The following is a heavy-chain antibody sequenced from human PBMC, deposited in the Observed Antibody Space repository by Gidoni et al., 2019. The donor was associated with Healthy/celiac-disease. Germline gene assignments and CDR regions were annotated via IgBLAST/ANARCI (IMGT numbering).Heavy chain of an antibody. Sequence: QVQLVESGGGVVQPGRSLRLSCAASGFTFIRYRMPGVGPAPCKGLEWVAVISYDGSNKYYADAVKGRFTISRDNSKNTLYLQMNSLGAEDTAVYYCAKDGVYYDFWSGHFDYWGQGTLVTVSS. D-gene: IGHD3-3*01. CDR2: ISYDGSNK. CDR3: AKDGVYYDFWSGHFDY. J-gene: IGHJ4*02. CDR1: GFTFIRYR. V-gene: IGHV3-30*18.